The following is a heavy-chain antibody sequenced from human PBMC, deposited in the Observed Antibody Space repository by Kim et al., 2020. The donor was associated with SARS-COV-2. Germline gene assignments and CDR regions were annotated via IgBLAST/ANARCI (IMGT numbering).Heavy chain of an antibody. Sequence: STSYAQKFQGRVTMTRDTSTSTVYMELSSLRSEDTAVYYCARAGPGAFDIWGQGTMVTVSS. D-gene: IGHD1-1*01. V-gene: IGHV1-46*01. CDR3: ARAGPGAFDI. CDR2: ST. J-gene: IGHJ3*02.